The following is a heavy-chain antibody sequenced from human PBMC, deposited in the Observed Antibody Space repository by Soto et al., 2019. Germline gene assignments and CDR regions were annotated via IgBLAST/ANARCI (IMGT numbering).Heavy chain of an antibody. D-gene: IGHD3-22*01. V-gene: IGHV3-30*18. CDR3: AKDDKALGYYYDSSGYGPRYGMDV. Sequence: PGGSLRLSCRASGFTFSSYGMHWVRQAPGKGLEWVVVISYDGSNKYYADSVKGRFTISRDNSKNTLYLQMNSLRAEDTAVYYCAKDDKALGYYYDSSGYGPRYGMDVWGQGTTVTVSS. J-gene: IGHJ6*02. CDR2: ISYDGSNK. CDR1: GFTFSSYG.